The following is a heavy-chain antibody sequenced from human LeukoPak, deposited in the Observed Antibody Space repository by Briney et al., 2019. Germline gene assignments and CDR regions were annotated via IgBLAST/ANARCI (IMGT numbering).Heavy chain of an antibody. V-gene: IGHV3-74*01. Sequence: GGSLRLSCAASGFTFSSYWMHWVRQAPGKGLVWVSRISTDASSTTYADSVRGRFTISRDNAKDTLYLQMNSLRAEDTAVYYCTGHHQAYSRTYWGQGTLVTVSS. CDR1: GFTFSSYW. D-gene: IGHD4-11*01. CDR3: TGHHQAYSRTY. J-gene: IGHJ4*02. CDR2: ISTDASST.